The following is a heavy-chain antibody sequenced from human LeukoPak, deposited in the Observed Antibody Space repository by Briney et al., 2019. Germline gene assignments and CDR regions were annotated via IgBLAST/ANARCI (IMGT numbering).Heavy chain of an antibody. V-gene: IGHV1-46*01. D-gene: IGHD2-8*01. Sequence: ASVKVSCKASGYTFTSYYIHWVRQAPGQGLEWMGLINPSGGRTNYAQRFQGRVTMTRDMSTTIVYMELSSLRSEDMAVYYCARRYCTNGVCYAWGLDYWGQGTLVTVSS. CDR3: ARRYCTNGVCYAWGLDY. J-gene: IGHJ4*02. CDR1: GYTFTSYY. CDR2: INPSGGRT.